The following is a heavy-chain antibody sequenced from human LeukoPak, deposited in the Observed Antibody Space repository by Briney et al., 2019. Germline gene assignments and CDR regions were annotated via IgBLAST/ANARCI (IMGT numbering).Heavy chain of an antibody. CDR3: ATNPYGSGSYYNWFDP. D-gene: IGHD3-10*01. Sequence: ASVKVSCKASGGTFSSYAISWVRQAPGQGLEWMGWINPNSGGTNYAQKFQGRVTMTRDTSISTAYMELSRLRSDDTAVYYCATNPYGSGSYYNWFDPWGQGTLVTVSS. CDR2: INPNSGGT. V-gene: IGHV1-2*02. CDR1: GGTFSSYA. J-gene: IGHJ5*02.